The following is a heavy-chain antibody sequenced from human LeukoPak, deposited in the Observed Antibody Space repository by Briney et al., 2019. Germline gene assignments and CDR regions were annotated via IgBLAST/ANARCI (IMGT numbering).Heavy chain of an antibody. CDR1: GFTFSSYG. CDR3: AKDVSYYGSGSYFAPWY. Sequence: GGSLRLSCAASGFTFSSYGMHWVRQAPGKGLEWVAFIRYDGSNKYYADSVKGRFTSSRDNSKNTLYLQMNSLRAEDTAVYYCAKDVSYYGSGSYFAPWYWGQVTLVTVSS. D-gene: IGHD3-10*01. CDR2: IRYDGSNK. J-gene: IGHJ4*02. V-gene: IGHV3-30*02.